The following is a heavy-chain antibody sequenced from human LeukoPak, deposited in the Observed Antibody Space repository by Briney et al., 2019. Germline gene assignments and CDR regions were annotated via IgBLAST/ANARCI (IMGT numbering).Heavy chain of an antibody. Sequence: GASVKVSCKASGYTFFGYFIHWVRQAPGQGLEWMGRINPNTGYPNHAQNFQGRVTMTRDTSIGTAYMELSRLTTDDTAVYFCARGQPYGNYNYFDSWGQGTLVTVSS. CDR1: GYTFFGYF. CDR2: INPNTGYP. V-gene: IGHV1-2*06. J-gene: IGHJ5*01. D-gene: IGHD4-11*01. CDR3: ARGQPYGNYNYFDS.